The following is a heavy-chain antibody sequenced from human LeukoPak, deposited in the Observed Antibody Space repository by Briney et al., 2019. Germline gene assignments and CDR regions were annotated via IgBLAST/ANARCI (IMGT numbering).Heavy chain of an antibody. Sequence: GASVKVSCKASGYTFTSYYMHWVRQAPGQGLEWMGIINPSGGSTSYAQKFQGRVTMTRDTSTSTVYMELSSLRSEDTAVYYCVPSIPLMITYYYDSSGYDFTFWGQGTLVTVSS. CDR3: VPSIPLMITYYYDSSGYDFTF. J-gene: IGHJ4*02. D-gene: IGHD3-22*01. CDR2: INPSGGST. V-gene: IGHV1-46*01. CDR1: GYTFTSYY.